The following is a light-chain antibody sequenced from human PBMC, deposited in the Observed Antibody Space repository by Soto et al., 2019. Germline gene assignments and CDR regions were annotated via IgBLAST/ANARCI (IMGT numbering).Light chain of an antibody. J-gene: IGKJ4*01. V-gene: IGKV3-15*01. CDR2: YAS. Sequence: EIVMTQSPATLSVSPGERVTLSCRASQSVRTNLAWYQQKPGQAPRLLIYYASTRATGIPARFSGSGSGTEFTLTISSLQSEDSAVYYWQQYSDWPPLTFGGGTKVEIK. CDR3: QQYSDWPPLT. CDR1: QSVRTN.